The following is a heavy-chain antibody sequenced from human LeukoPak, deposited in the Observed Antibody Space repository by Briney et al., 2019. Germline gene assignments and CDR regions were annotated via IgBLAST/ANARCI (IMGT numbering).Heavy chain of an antibody. J-gene: IGHJ4*02. CDR2: INPNSGDT. Sequence: ASVKVSCKASGYTFTGYYIHWVRQAPGQGLGWMGRINPNSGDTNYAQKFQGRVTMTRDTSITTSYMELSRLTSDDTAVYYCARLPTVTTPLTYWGQGTLVTVSS. CDR3: ARLPTVTTPLTY. V-gene: IGHV1-2*06. CDR1: GYTFTGYY. D-gene: IGHD4-17*01.